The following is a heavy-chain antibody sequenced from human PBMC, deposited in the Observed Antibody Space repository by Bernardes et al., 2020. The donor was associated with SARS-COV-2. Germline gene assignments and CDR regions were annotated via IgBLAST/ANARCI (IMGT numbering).Heavy chain of an antibody. CDR3: ARGSGYSIYYYYFGTDV. V-gene: IGHV4-31*03. CDR1: GGSISRDGYY. J-gene: IGHJ6*02. CDR2: TYYSGTS. Sequence: SETLSLTCTVSGGSISRDGYYWTWVRQHPGEGLEWIGFTYYSGTSFYNPSLKSRINISLDTSKNQFSLKLSSVTAADTAVYYCARGSGYSIYYYYFGTDVWGQGTTVTVSS. D-gene: IGHD3-22*01.